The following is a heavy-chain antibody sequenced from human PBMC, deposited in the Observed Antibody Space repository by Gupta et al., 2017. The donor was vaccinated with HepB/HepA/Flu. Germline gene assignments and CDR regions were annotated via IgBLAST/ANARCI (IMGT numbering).Heavy chain of an antibody. J-gene: IGHJ6*02. D-gene: IGHD4-17*01. CDR1: GGSFSGYY. Sequence: QVQLQRWGAGLLKPSETLSLTCAVYGGSFSGYYWSWIRQPPGKGLEWIGEINHSGSTNYNPSLKSRVTISVDTSKNQFSLKLSSVTAADTAVYYCARTYGDSLVYLGMDVWGQGTTVTVSS. CDR3: ARTYGDSLVYLGMDV. CDR2: INHSGST. V-gene: IGHV4-34*01.